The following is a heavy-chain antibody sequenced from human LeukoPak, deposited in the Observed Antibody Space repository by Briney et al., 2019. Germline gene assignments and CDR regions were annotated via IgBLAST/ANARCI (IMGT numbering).Heavy chain of an antibody. CDR3: ARDYGGTTGGDY. Sequence: GGSLRLSCAASGFTFSSYGMHWVRQAPGKGLEWVAVIWYDGSNKYYADSVKGRFTISRDNAKNSLYLQMNSLRAEDTAVYYCARDYGGTTGGDYWGQGTLVTVSS. CDR1: GFTFSSYG. V-gene: IGHV3-33*01. CDR2: IWYDGSNK. J-gene: IGHJ4*02. D-gene: IGHD4-23*01.